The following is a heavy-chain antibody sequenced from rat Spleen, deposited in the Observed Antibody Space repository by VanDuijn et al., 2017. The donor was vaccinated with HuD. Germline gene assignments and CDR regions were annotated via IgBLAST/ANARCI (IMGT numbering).Heavy chain of an antibody. CDR1: GFTFSNYG. CDR2: ISYDGSST. D-gene: IGHD1-11*01. J-gene: IGHJ3*01. CDR3: ARHPSNYGWFAY. V-gene: IGHV5-29*01. Sequence: EVQLVESGGGLVQPGRSLKLSCAASGFTFSNYGMAWVRQAPTKGLEWVATISYDGSSTYYRDSVKGRFTISRDNAKSTLYLQMDSLRSEDTATYYCARHPSNYGWFAYWGQGTLVTFSS.